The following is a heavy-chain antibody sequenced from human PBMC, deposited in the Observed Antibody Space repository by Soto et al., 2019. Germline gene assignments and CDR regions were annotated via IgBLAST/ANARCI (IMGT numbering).Heavy chain of an antibody. CDR3: AREETSNYDILTGYYNSSYYGMDV. J-gene: IGHJ6*02. D-gene: IGHD3-9*01. Sequence: QVQLVQSGAEVKKPGASVKVSCKASGYTFTSYGISWVRQAPGQGLEWMGWISAYNGNTNYAQKLQGRVTMTTDTSTSTAYMELRSLRSDDTAVYYCAREETSNYDILTGYYNSSYYGMDVWGQGTTVTVSS. CDR2: ISAYNGNT. CDR1: GYTFTSYG. V-gene: IGHV1-18*01.